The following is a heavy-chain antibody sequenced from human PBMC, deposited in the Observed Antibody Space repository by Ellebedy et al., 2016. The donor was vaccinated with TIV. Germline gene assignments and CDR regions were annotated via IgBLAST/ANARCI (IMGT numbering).Heavy chain of an antibody. D-gene: IGHD3-10*01. Sequence: GGSLRLSCVASGFTFHDFALQWVRQAPGKGLEWVSGISWNSGYIDYADSVKGRFTVSRDNTKNSLFLQMNSLKPEDTAMYYCAKDSGDWGQGTLVTVSS. CDR1: GFTFHDFA. J-gene: IGHJ4*02. V-gene: IGHV3-9*01. CDR3: AKDSGD. CDR2: ISWNSGYI.